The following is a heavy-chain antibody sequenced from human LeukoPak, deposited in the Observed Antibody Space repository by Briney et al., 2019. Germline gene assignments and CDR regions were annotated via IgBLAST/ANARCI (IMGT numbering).Heavy chain of an antibody. CDR2: INPNSGGT. D-gene: IGHD3-22*01. CDR3: ARGRGVTMIVVVLHPFDP. J-gene: IGHJ5*02. V-gene: IGHV1-2*02. CDR1: GYTFTGYY. Sequence: ASVTVSCTASGYTFTGYYMHWVRQAPGQGLEWMGWINPNSGGTNYAQKFQGRVTMIRDTSISTAYMELSRLRSDDTAVYYCARGRGVTMIVVVLHPFDPWGQGTLVTVSS.